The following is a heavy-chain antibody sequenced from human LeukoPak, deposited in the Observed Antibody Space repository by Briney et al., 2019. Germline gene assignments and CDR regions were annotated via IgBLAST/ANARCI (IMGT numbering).Heavy chain of an antibody. J-gene: IGHJ5*02. CDR1: GGSFSGYY. CDR3: ARPRGGEANDCIAAAMFDP. V-gene: IGHV4-34*01. Sequence: SETLSLTCAVYGGSFSGYYWSWIRQPPGKGLEWIGEINHSGSTNYNPSLKSRVTISVDTSKNQFSLKLSSVTAADTAVYYCARPRGGEANDCIAAAMFDPWGQGTLVTVSS. D-gene: IGHD6-13*01. CDR2: INHSGST.